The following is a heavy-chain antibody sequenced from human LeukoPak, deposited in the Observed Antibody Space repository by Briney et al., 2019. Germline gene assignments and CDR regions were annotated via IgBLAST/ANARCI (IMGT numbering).Heavy chain of an antibody. V-gene: IGHV1-69*05. CDR2: IIPIFGTA. CDR1: GGTFSSYA. J-gene: IGHJ5*02. Sequence: SVKVSCKASGGTFSSYAISWVRQAPGQGLEWMGGIIPIFGTANYAQKFQGRVTITTDESTSTAYMELSSLRSEDTAVYYCARCTAMIVARPPFDPWGQGTLVTVSS. D-gene: IGHD3-22*01. CDR3: ARCTAMIVARPPFDP.